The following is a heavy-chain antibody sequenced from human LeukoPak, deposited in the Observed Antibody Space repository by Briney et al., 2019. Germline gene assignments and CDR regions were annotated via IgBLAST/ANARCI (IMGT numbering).Heavy chain of an antibody. V-gene: IGHV3-9*03. CDR2: ISWNSGSI. Sequence: PGRSLRLSCAASGFTFDDYAMHWVRQAPGKGLEWVSGISWNSGSIGYADSVKGRFTISRDNAKNSLYLQMNSLRAEDMALYYCARAGIGCSGGSCYSGWFDPWGQGTLVTVSS. D-gene: IGHD2-15*01. J-gene: IGHJ5*02. CDR3: ARAGIGCSGGSCYSGWFDP. CDR1: GFTFDDYA.